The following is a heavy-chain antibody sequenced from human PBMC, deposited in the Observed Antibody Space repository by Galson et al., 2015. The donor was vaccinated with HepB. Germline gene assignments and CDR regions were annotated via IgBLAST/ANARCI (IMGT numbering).Heavy chain of an antibody. V-gene: IGHV4-59*01. J-gene: IGHJ4*02. D-gene: IGHD4-23*01. CDR1: GGAISNSY. CDR2: VSFRGST. CDR3: ARSRIGYGGSMGLFDF. Sequence: SETLSLTCTVTGGAISNSYWAWIRQPPGKGLQWIGHVSFRGSTTYNPSLKSRVTISLDTSKSHVSLKVTSVTAADTAVYFCARSRIGYGGSMGLFDFWGQGALVTVSS.